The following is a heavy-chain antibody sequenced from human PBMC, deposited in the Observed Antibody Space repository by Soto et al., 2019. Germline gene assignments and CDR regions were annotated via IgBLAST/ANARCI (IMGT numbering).Heavy chain of an antibody. CDR3: ARGRYGDY. CDR1: GYTFTSYG. D-gene: IGHD1-1*01. J-gene: IGHJ4*02. CDR2: ISAHNGNT. Sequence: QVHLVQSGAEVKKPGASVKVSCKASGYTFTSYGITWVRPAPGQGLEWMGWISAHNGNTDYAQKLQGRAIVTRDTSTSTAYMELRSLISDATAVYYCARGRYGDYWGQGALVTVSS. V-gene: IGHV1-18*01.